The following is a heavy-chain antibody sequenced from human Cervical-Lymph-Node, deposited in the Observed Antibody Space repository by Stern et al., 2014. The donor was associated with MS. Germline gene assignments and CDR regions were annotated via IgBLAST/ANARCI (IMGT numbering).Heavy chain of an antibody. D-gene: IGHD3-16*01. CDR1: GYIFTAYA. V-gene: IGHV7-4-1*02. CDR2: INTKTGTP. Sequence: EQLVQSGSEFKKPGASVNVSCTAAGYIFTAYAMNWVRQATGQGLEWMGWINTKTGTPTYAQGFTGRFVFSLDTSVSKAFLQINSLKAEDTAVYYCARGSDGAAMPYWGQGSLVTVSS. CDR3: ARGSDGAAMPY. J-gene: IGHJ4*02.